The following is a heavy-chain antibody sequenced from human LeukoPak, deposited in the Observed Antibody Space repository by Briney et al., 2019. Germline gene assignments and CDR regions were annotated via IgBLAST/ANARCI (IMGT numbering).Heavy chain of an antibody. CDR1: GFTFSSYA. J-gene: IGHJ3*02. CDR2: ISYDGSNK. D-gene: IGHD6-19*01. V-gene: IGHV3-30*04. Sequence: GGSLRLSCAASGFTFSSYAMHWVRQAPGKGLEWVAVISYDGSNKYYADSVKGRFTISRDNSKNTLYLQMNSLRAEDTAVYYCARDVGSGWYHGNAFDIWGQGTMVTVSS. CDR3: ARDVGSGWYHGNAFDI.